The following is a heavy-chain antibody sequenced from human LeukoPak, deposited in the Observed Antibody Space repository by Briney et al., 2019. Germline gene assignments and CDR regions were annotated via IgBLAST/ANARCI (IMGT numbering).Heavy chain of an antibody. D-gene: IGHD6-19*01. CDR2: INSDGSST. Sequence: PGGSLRLSCAASGFTFSSYWMHWVRQAPGKGLVWVSRINSDGSSTSYADSVKGRFTISRDNAKNTLYLQMNSLRAEDTAVYYCARAIAVACTDAFDIWGQGTMVTVSS. CDR3: ARAIAVACTDAFDI. J-gene: IGHJ3*02. CDR1: GFTFSSYW. V-gene: IGHV3-74*01.